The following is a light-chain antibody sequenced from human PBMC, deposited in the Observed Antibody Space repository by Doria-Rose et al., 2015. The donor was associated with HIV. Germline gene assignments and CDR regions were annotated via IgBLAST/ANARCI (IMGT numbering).Light chain of an antibody. Sequence: TQSPESLGMSLGERATLNCKSNQSLLYTSKNYLAWYQQKPGQPPKLLIYWASTRQSGVHARFSGSGPGTDFTLTISSLEAEDVAVYYCQQYYDTPSFGPGTTVDIK. CDR3: QQYYDTPS. CDR1: QSLLYTSKNY. J-gene: IGKJ3*01. CDR2: WAS. V-gene: IGKV4-1*01.